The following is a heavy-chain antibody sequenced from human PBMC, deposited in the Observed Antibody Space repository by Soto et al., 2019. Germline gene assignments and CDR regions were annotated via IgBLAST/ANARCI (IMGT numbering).Heavy chain of an antibody. V-gene: IGHV4-39*01. CDR1: GGSISSSSYY. J-gene: IGHJ6*03. D-gene: IGHD3-3*01. Sequence: SETLSLTCTVSGGSISSSSYYWGWIRQPPGKGLEWIGSIYYSGSTYYNPSLKIRVTISVDTSKNQFSLKLSSVTTADTAVYYCGGTELNYDFWSGYLSPYYYYYMDVWGKGTTVTVSS. CDR2: IYYSGST. CDR3: GGTELNYDFWSGYLSPYYYYYMDV.